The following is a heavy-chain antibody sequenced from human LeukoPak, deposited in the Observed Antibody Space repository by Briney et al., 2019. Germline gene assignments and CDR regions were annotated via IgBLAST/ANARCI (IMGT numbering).Heavy chain of an antibody. V-gene: IGHV3-23*01. J-gene: IGHJ4*02. D-gene: IGHD6-19*01. CDR3: AKGLSAWYPFDY. CDR1: GFTFSTYA. Sequence: GGSMRLSCAASGFTFSTYAMSWVRQAPGKLLEWVSTITTGGGTFFTDSVQGRFTISRDNSKSTLYLEMNSLRAEDTALYYCAKGLSAWYPFDYWGQGTLVTVSS. CDR2: ITTGGGT.